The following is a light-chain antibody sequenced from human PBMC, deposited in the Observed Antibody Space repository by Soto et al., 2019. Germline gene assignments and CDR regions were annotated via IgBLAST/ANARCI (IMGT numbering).Light chain of an antibody. Sequence: EIVWTQSPATLSLSPGERATLSCRASQSVSSYLAWYQQKPGQAPRLLIYDASNRATGIPARFSGSGSGTDFTLTISSLEPEDFAVYYCQQRSNWHLTFGGGTKVEIK. J-gene: IGKJ4*01. CDR2: DAS. CDR3: QQRSNWHLT. V-gene: IGKV3-11*01. CDR1: QSVSSY.